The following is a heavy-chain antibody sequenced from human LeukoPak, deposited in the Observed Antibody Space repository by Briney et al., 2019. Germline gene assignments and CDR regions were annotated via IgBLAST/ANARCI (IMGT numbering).Heavy chain of an antibody. CDR2: IKQDGSEK. CDR1: GFTFSSYW. Sequence: PGGSLRLSCAASGFTFSSYWMSWVRQAPGKGLEWVANIKQDGSEKYYVDSVKGRFTISRDNAKNSLYLQMNSLRAEDTAVYYCARDPGYCSSTSCYNYYYYGMDVWGQGTTVTVSS. J-gene: IGHJ6*02. D-gene: IGHD2-2*02. CDR3: ARDPGYCSSTSCYNYYYYGMDV. V-gene: IGHV3-7*01.